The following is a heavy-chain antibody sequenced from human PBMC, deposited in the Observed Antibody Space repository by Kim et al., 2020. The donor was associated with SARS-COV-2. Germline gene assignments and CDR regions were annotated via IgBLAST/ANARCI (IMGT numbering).Heavy chain of an antibody. Sequence: GGSLRLSCAASGFTFSSYWMSWVRQAPGKGLEWVANIKQDGSEKYYVDSVKGRFTISRDNAKHSLYLQMNSLRAEDTAVYYCATYYGSGSYYYYYYGMDVWGQGTTVTVSS. V-gene: IGHV3-7*01. D-gene: IGHD3-10*01. CDR3: ATYYGSGSYYYYYYGMDV. CDR2: IKQDGSEK. CDR1: GFTFSSYW. J-gene: IGHJ6*02.